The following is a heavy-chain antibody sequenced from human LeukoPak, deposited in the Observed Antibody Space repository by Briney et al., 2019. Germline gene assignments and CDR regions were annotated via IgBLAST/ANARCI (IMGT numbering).Heavy chain of an antibody. CDR3: ANLMYDYVWGSYRFPSLDGDY. CDR1: GFTFSSYA. CDR2: ISGSGDST. V-gene: IGHV3-23*01. Sequence: GGSLRLSCAASGFTFSSYAVSWVRQAPGKGLEWVSAISGSGDSTYYADSVKGRFTISRDNSKNTLYLQMNSLRAEDTAVYYCANLMYDYVWGSYRFPSLDGDYWGQGTLVTVSS. J-gene: IGHJ4*02. D-gene: IGHD3-16*02.